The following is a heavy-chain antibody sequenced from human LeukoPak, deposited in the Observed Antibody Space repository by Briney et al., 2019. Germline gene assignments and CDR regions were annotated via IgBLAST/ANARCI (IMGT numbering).Heavy chain of an antibody. CDR2: IWDDGSNQ. Sequence: GGSLRLSCAASGFAFSRYGMHWVRQAPGKGLEWVAVIWDDGSNQKYADSVKGRFTISRDNSKNTLYLQMNSLRAEDTAVYYCVRGRGSSWYFDYWGQGTLVTVSS. D-gene: IGHD6-13*01. CDR3: VRGRGSSWYFDY. CDR1: GFAFSRYG. J-gene: IGHJ4*02. V-gene: IGHV3-33*01.